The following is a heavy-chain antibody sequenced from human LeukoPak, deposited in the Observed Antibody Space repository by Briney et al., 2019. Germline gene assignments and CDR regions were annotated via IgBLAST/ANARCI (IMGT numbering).Heavy chain of an antibody. Sequence: ASVKVSCKASGYTFTGYYMHWVRQAPGQGLEWMGWINPNSGGTNNAQKFQGRVTMPRDTSISTAHMELSRLRSDDTAVYYCARSNWGERDFDYWGQGTLVTVSS. J-gene: IGHJ4*02. CDR3: ARSNWGERDFDY. CDR2: INPNSGGT. D-gene: IGHD7-27*01. CDR1: GYTFTGYY. V-gene: IGHV1-2*02.